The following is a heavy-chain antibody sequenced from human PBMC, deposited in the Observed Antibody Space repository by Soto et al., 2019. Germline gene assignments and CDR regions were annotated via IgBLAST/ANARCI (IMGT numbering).Heavy chain of an antibody. CDR2: IYPGDSDT. CDR1: GYSFTSYW. D-gene: IGHD6-6*01. V-gene: IGHV5-51*01. Sequence: PGESLKISCKGSGYSFTSYWIGWVRQMPGKGLEWMGIIYPGDSDTRYSPSFQGQVTISADKSISTAYLQWSSLKASYTAMYYCATSYPDSSSSPYYYGMDVWGQGTTVTLSS. J-gene: IGHJ6*02. CDR3: ATSYPDSSSSPYYYGMDV.